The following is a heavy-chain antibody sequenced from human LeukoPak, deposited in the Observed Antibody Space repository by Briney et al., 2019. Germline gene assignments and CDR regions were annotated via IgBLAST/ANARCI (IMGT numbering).Heavy chain of an antibody. CDR3: AKDRPNYYESNGHYYRRDGDS. CDR1: GFTFRIYA. Sequence: GGSLRLSCAASGFTFRIYAMSWLRPAPGKGLEGVSSTSNGGDYTYYVGSVKGRFTISRDNCKNTLYLQMNSLRAEDTATYYCAKDRPNYYESNGHYYRRDGDSWGQGTLVTVSS. J-gene: IGHJ5*01. CDR2: TSNGGDYT. V-gene: IGHV3-23*01. D-gene: IGHD3-22*01.